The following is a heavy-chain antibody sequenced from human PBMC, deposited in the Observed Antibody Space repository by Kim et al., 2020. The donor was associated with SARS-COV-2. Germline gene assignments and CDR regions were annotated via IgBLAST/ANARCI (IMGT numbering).Heavy chain of an antibody. J-gene: IGHJ6*03. Sequence: PGSVKGRFTNYRENAKNSLYLQMNSLRAGDTAVYYCARGGSSYYYYYMDVWGKGTTVTVSS. D-gene: IGHD6-6*01. CDR3: ARGGSSYYYYYMDV. V-gene: IGHV3-13*01.